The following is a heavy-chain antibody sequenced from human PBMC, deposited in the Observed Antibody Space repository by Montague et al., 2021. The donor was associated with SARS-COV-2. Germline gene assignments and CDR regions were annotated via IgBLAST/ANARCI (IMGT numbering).Heavy chain of an antibody. CDR1: GDSVSSNIAT. J-gene: IGHJ4*02. CDR2: TYYRSKWYN. CDR3: ARIPVGSKYYFDF. Sequence: CAISGDSVSSNIATWNWIRQSPSRGLEWLGRTYYRSKWYNDYAESVKSRITIDPDTSKHQFSLHLNSVTPEHTAVYYCARIPVGSKYYFDFWGQGTLVTVSS. D-gene: IGHD2-2*01. V-gene: IGHV6-1*01.